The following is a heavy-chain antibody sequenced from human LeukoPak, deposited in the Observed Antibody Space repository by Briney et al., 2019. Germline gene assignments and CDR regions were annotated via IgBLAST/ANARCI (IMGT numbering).Heavy chain of an antibody. CDR3: AKAEGYCSGGSCYPAEYFQH. D-gene: IGHD2-15*01. CDR1: GFTFDDYT. V-gene: IGHV3-43*01. Sequence: GGSLRLSCAASGFTFDDYTMPWVRQAPGKGLEWVSLISWDGGSTYYADSVKGRFTISRDNSKNSLYLQMNSLRTEDTALYYCAKAEGYCSGGSCYPAEYFQHWGQGTLVTVSS. J-gene: IGHJ1*01. CDR2: ISWDGGST.